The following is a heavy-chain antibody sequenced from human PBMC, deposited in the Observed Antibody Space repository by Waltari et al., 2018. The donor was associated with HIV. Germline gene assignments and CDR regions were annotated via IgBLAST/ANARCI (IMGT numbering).Heavy chain of an antibody. Sequence: QVQLVESGGGLVKPGGSLRLSCAASGFTFSDYNMSWIRQAPGKGLEWVSYISDSGNIIYYADSVRGRFTISRDNAKNSLYLQMNSLRAEDTAVYYCARLPYSYYYDTSGTPPWGQGTLVTVSS. D-gene: IGHD3-22*01. CDR3: ARLPYSYYYDTSGTPP. CDR2: ISDSGNII. CDR1: GFTFSDYN. V-gene: IGHV3-11*01. J-gene: IGHJ5*02.